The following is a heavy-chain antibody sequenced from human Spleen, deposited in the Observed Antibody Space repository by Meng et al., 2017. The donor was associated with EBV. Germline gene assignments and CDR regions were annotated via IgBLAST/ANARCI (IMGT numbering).Heavy chain of an antibody. CDR3: ARIMRFGARSFDY. J-gene: IGHJ4*02. Sequence: QVQLKQWGPGLLKPSETLSLTFAVYGGSFSGYYWSWIRQPPGKGLEWIGEINHSGSTNYNPSLKSRVAISVDTSKNQFSLKLSSVTAADTAVYYCARIMRFGARSFDYWGQGTLVTVSS. D-gene: IGHD3-10*01. CDR1: GGSFSGYY. V-gene: IGHV4-34*01. CDR2: INHSGST.